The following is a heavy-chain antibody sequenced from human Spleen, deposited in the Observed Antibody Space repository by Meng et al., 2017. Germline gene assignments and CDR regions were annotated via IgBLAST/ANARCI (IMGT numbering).Heavy chain of an antibody. J-gene: IGHJ4*02. CDR2: INPKSGDT. D-gene: IGHD6-25*01. CDR3: ARDEDISAAGKLFGDY. CDR1: GYTFIGSY. Sequence: ASVKVSCKASGYTFIGSYMNWVRQAPGQGLEWMGRINPKSGDTHYAQKFQARVTMTGDTSISTAYMELSGLRSDDTAMYYCARDEDISAAGKLFGDYWGQGTLVTVSS. V-gene: IGHV1-2*06.